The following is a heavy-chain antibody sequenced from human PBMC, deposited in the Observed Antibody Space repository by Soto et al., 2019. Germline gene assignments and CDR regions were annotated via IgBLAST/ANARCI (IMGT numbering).Heavy chain of an antibody. CDR3: ARAPGPIGVGVGFDY. Sequence: QVQLQQWGAGLLKPSETLSLTCAVYGGSFRGYYWSWIRQPPGKGPEWIGEINHSGTISYNPSLKSRVTMSVETSKNQFSLKLSSMTAADTAVYYCARAPGPIGVGVGFDYWGQGTVVIVSS. D-gene: IGHD2-8*01. V-gene: IGHV4-34*01. J-gene: IGHJ4*02. CDR2: INHSGTI. CDR1: GGSFRGYY.